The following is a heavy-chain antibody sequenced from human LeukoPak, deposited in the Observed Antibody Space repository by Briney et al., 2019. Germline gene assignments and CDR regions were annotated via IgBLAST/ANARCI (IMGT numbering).Heavy chain of an antibody. J-gene: IGHJ4*02. V-gene: IGHV3-23*01. Sequence: GGSLRLSCAASGFTFSSYAMSWVRQAPGKGLEWVSAISGSGGSTYYADSVKGRFTISRDNSKNTLYLQMNSLRAEDTAVYYCAREYYYDSSGYPTYWGQGTLVTVSS. D-gene: IGHD3-22*01. CDR2: ISGSGGST. CDR1: GFTFSSYA. CDR3: AREYYYDSSGYPTY.